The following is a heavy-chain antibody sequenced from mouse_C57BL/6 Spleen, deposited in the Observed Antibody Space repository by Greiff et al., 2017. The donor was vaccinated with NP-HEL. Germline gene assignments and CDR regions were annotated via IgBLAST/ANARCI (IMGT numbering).Heavy chain of an antibody. CDR2: INPSNGGT. J-gene: IGHJ2*01. V-gene: IGHV1-53*01. Sequence: VQLQQSGTELVKPGASVKLSCTASGYTFPSYWMHWVKQRPGQGLEWIGNINPSNGGTNYNEKFKSKATLTVDKSSSTSYMQLSSLTSEDSAVYYCARDLYGSSYDDYWGQGTTLTVSS. CDR3: ARDLYGSSYDDY. CDR1: GYTFPSYW. D-gene: IGHD1-1*01.